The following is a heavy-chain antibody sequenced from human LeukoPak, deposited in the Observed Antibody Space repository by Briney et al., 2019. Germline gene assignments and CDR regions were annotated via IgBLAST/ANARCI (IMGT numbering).Heavy chain of an antibody. CDR1: GFTFSSYW. CDR2: IKQDGSEK. D-gene: IGHD2-2*01. CDR3: ARDRRCSSTSCYYLDY. V-gene: IGHV3-7*04. Sequence: PGGSLRLSCAASGFTFSSYWMTWVRQAPGKGLEWVANIKQDGSEKYYVDSVKGRFTISRDNAKNSLYLQMSSLRAEDTAVYYCARDRRCSSTSCYYLDYWGQGTLVTVSS. J-gene: IGHJ4*02.